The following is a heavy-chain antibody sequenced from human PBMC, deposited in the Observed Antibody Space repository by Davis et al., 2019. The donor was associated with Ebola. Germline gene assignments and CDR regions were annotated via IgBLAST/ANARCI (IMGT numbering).Heavy chain of an antibody. Sequence: PSETLSLTCTVSGGSISNYYWSWIRQPPGKGLEWIGYIYYSGSTNYNPSLKSRVTISVDTSKNQFSLKLSSVTAADTAVYYCARGIYGGSGPFDYWGQGTLVTVSS. CDR2: IYYSGST. D-gene: IGHD4-23*01. CDR1: GGSISNYY. CDR3: ARGIYGGSGPFDY. J-gene: IGHJ4*02. V-gene: IGHV4-59*08.